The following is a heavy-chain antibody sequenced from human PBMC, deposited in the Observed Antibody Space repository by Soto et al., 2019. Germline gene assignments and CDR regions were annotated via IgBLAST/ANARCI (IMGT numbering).Heavy chain of an antibody. D-gene: IGHD3-22*01. Sequence: EVQLLESGGGLVQPGGSLRLSCAASGFTFSSYAMSCVRQAPVKGLEWVSAISGSGGSTYYADSVKDRFTISRDNSKNTLYLQMKSLRAEDTAVYYCAKGRYYYDSSGYYYCDWGQGTLVTVSS. CDR1: GFTFSSYA. V-gene: IGHV3-23*01. CDR3: AKGRYYYDSSGYYYCD. CDR2: ISGSGGST. J-gene: IGHJ4*02.